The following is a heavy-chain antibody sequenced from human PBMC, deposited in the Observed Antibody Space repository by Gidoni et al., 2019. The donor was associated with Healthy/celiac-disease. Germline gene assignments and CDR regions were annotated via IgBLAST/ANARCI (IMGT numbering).Heavy chain of an antibody. CDR2: IDWDDDK. D-gene: IGHD3-9*01. CDR3: AREKYYDILTGYYTPHFDY. V-gene: IGHV2-70*15. Sequence: QVTLRESGPALVKPTQTLTLTCTFSGFSLSTSGMSVSWIRQPPGKALEWLARIDWDDDKYYSTSLKTRLTISKDTSKNQVVLTMTNMDPVDTATYYCAREKYYDILTGYYTPHFDYWGQGTLVTVSS. CDR1: GFSLSTSGMS. J-gene: IGHJ4*02.